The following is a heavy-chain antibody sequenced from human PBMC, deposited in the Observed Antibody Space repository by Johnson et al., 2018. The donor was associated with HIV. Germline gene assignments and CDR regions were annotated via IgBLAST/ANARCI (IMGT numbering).Heavy chain of an antibody. Sequence: QVQLVESGGGVVQPGRSLRVSCAVSGFTFSNYAMYWVRQVPGKGLEWVAVISYDGSEKYYVDSVKGRFTISRDNTTNTLYLQMNSLRVEDTAVYYCARGLQSMTVVVTRGAFDIWGQGTMVTVSS. CDR3: ARGLQSMTVVVTRGAFDI. D-gene: IGHD2-2*01. CDR1: GFTFSNYA. V-gene: IGHV3-30*14. J-gene: IGHJ3*02. CDR2: ISYDGSEK.